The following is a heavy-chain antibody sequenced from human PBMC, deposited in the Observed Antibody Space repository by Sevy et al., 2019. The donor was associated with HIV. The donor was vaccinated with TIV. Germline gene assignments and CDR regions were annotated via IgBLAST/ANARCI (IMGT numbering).Heavy chain of an antibody. CDR1: GFTFSSYW. V-gene: IGHV3-7*01. CDR3: ARDEGLSDIDYYYGMDV. D-gene: IGHD2-15*01. CDR2: IKQDGSEK. Sequence: GGSQRLSCAASGFTFSSYWMSWVRQAPGKGLEWVANIKQDGSEKYYVDSVKGRFTISRDNAKNSLYLQMNSLRAEDTAVYYCARDEGLSDIDYYYGMDVWGQGTTVTVSS. J-gene: IGHJ6*02.